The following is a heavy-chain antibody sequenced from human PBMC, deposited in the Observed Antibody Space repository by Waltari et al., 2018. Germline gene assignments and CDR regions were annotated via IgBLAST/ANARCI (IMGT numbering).Heavy chain of an antibody. Sequence: QMQLVQSGAEVKKTGSSVKVSCKASGYTFTYRYLHWVRQAPGKALEWMGWITPFNDNPNYAQKFQDRVTITRDRSMSTAYMELRSLRSEDTAMYYCATGVAVAGTGYYFDYWGQGTLVTVSS. J-gene: IGHJ4*02. CDR3: ATGVAVAGTGYYFDY. V-gene: IGHV1-45*02. D-gene: IGHD6-19*01. CDR1: GYTFTYRY. CDR2: ITPFNDNP.